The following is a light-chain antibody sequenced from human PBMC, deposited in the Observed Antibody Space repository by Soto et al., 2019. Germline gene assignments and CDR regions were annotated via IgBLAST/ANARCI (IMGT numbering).Light chain of an antibody. Sequence: EIVMTQSPATLSVSPGERATLSCRASQSVSSNLAWYQQKPGQAPRLLIYGASTRATGIPARFSGSGSGTEFILPTSSLQDADFAVYYCQQYNNCPFTFGGGTKLEIK. V-gene: IGKV3D-15*01. CDR1: QSVSSN. CDR3: QQYNNCPFT. CDR2: GAS. J-gene: IGKJ4*01.